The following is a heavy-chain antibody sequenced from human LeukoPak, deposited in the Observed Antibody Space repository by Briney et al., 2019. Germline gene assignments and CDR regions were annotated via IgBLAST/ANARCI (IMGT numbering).Heavy chain of an antibody. J-gene: IGHJ3*02. CDR1: GFTFSNYE. Sequence: GGSLRLSCAASGFTFSNYEMNWVRHAPGKGLEWVSYISGSGSTIYYADSVKGRFTISRDNAKNSLYLQMNSLRAEDTAVYYCARGGYSYGYAFDIWGQGTMVTASS. CDR2: ISGSGSTI. D-gene: IGHD5-24*01. CDR3: ARGGYSYGYAFDI. V-gene: IGHV3-48*03.